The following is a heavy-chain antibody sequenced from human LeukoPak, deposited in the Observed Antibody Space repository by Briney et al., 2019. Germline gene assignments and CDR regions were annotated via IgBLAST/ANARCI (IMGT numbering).Heavy chain of an antibody. D-gene: IGHD3-3*01. Sequence: PSETLSLTCTVSGGSISSGDYYWSWIRQPPGKGLEWIGYIYYSGSTYYNPSLKSRVTISVDTSKNQFSLKLSSVTAADTAVYYCAKDPTIPKGLFDYWGQGTLVTVSS. J-gene: IGHJ4*02. CDR2: IYYSGST. CDR1: GGSISSGDYY. V-gene: IGHV4-30-4*01. CDR3: AKDPTIPKGLFDY.